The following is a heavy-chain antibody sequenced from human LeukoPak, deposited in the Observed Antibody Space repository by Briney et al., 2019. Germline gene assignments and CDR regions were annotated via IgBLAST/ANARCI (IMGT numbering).Heavy chain of an antibody. D-gene: IGHD6-19*01. Sequence: SVKVSCKASGYTFTNYGIICVPQAPGQGLEWMGWISGYNGDTNSAQKLQGRVTMTTDPSTSTAYMELKSLISDDTAVYYCARGYSSGWYTGDFEYWGQGTLVTVPS. J-gene: IGHJ4*02. V-gene: IGHV1-18*01. CDR1: GYTFTNYG. CDR3: ARGYSSGWYTGDFEY. CDR2: ISGYNGDT.